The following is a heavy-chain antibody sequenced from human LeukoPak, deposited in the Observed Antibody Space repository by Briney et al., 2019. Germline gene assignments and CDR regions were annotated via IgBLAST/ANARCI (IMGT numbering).Heavy chain of an antibody. CDR2: IYYSGST. Sequence: SETLSLTCTVSGGSISSYYWSWIRQPPGKGLEWIGYIYYSGSTNYNPSLKSRVTISVDTSKNQFSLKLSSVTAADTAVYYCARGGPDTAMDYYYYGMDVWGQGTTVTVSS. D-gene: IGHD5-18*01. J-gene: IGHJ6*02. CDR3: ARGGPDTAMDYYYYGMDV. CDR1: GGSISSYY. V-gene: IGHV4-59*12.